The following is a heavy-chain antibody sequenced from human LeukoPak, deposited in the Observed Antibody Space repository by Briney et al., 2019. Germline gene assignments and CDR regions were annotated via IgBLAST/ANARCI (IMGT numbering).Heavy chain of an antibody. V-gene: IGHV4-59*01. CDR1: GGSISSYY. D-gene: IGHD6-13*01. CDR3: ARGVFAAGPGFSYYYYMDV. Sequence: SETLSLTCTVSGGSISSYYWSWIRQPPGKGLEWIGYIYYSGSTNYNPSLKSRVTISVDTSKNQFSLKLSSVTAADTAVYYCARGVFAAGPGFSYYYYMDVWGKGTTVTISS. J-gene: IGHJ6*03. CDR2: IYYSGST.